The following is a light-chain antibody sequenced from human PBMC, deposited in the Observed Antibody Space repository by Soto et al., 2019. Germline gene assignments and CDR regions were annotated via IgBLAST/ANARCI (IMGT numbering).Light chain of an antibody. CDR3: QHDNSFPLT. CDR2: AAS. Sequence: IQMTQSPSSVSASVGDRVPSTCRARQGIRSWLAWYQQNPGKAPKLLISAASSLQSVVPSRFSVSGSVTDFTLTISSLQPEDFAQYYCQHDNSFPLTFGQGTRLEIK. CDR1: QGIRSW. V-gene: IGKV1-12*01. J-gene: IGKJ5*01.